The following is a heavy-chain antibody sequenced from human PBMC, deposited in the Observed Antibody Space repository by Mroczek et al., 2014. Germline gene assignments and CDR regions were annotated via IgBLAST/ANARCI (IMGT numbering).Heavy chain of an antibody. Sequence: QVQLQQWGAGLLKPSETLSLTCAVYGGSFSGYYWSWIRQPPGKGLEWIGEINHSGSTNYNPSLKSRVTISVDTSKNQFSLKLSSVTAADTAVYYCASSYYYDSSGYYRGFDYWGQGTLVTVSS. CDR1: GGSFSGYY. D-gene: IGHD3-22*01. J-gene: IGHJ4*02. V-gene: IGHV4-34*01. CDR3: ASSYYYDSSGYYRGFDY. CDR2: INHSGST.